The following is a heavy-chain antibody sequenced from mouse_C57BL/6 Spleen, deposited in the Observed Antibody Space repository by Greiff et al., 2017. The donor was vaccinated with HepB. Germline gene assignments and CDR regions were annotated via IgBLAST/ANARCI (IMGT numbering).Heavy chain of an antibody. V-gene: IGHV3-6*01. CDR2: ISYDGSN. Sequence: ESGPGLVKPSQSLSLTCSVTGYSITSGYYWNWIRQFPGNKLEWMGYISYDGSNNYNPSLKNRISITRDTSKNQFFLKLNSVTTEDTATYYCARVYDYDEGADYWGQGTTLTVSS. J-gene: IGHJ2*01. D-gene: IGHD2-4*01. CDR1: GYSITSGYY. CDR3: ARVYDYDEGADY.